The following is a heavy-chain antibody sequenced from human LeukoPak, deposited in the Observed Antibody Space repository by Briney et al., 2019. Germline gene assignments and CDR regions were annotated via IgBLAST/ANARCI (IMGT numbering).Heavy chain of an antibody. J-gene: IGHJ3*02. D-gene: IGHD3-10*01. CDR3: AKSNGYGLIDI. V-gene: IGHV4-39*07. Sequence: SETLSLTCTVSGGSISSYYWGWVRQPPGKALEWIGNIFYSGSTYYSPSLKSRVTISLDTSRNQFSLTLNSVTAADTAVYYCAKSNGYGLIDIWGQGTMVTVSS. CDR1: GGSISSYY. CDR2: IFYSGST.